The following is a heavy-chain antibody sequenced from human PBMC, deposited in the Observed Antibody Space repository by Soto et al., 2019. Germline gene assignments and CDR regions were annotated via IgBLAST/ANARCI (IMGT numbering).Heavy chain of an antibody. D-gene: IGHD5-18*01. CDR1: GYSLTGYY. CDR3: GGTAVAYGYGCAREV. J-gene: IGHJ6*02. CDR2: TNPNSGYT. V-gene: IGHV1-2*02. Sequence: GGSVNVSCKASGYSLTGYYIPCVRQAPGQGLECMGWTNPNSGYTNYAQKFQDRVTMTRVGSIRTAYMELSRLKFDDTAVYYCGGTAVAYGYGCAREVWGQGTRIIASS.